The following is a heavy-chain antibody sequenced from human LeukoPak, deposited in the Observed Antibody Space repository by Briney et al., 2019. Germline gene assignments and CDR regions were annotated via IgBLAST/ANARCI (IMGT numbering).Heavy chain of an antibody. CDR2: IYYSGST. D-gene: IGHD4-17*01. J-gene: IGHJ4*02. CDR3: TRGLTTDKIDY. V-gene: IGHV4-59*08. CDR1: GGSISNYY. Sequence: SETLSLTCTVSGGSISNYYWTWIRQPPGKGLEWIAYIYYSGSTKYNPSLKSRVTISVDTSKNQFSLNLYSVTAADTAVYYCTRGLTTDKIDYWGQGTLVTVSS.